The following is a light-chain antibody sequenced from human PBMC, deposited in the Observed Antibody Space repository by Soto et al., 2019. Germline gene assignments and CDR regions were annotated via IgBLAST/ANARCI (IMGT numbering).Light chain of an antibody. V-gene: IGLV2-14*01. CDR3: SSYRNTIALAV. CDR1: SGDVGGYSY. Sequence: QSALTQPASVSGSHGQSTTISCTGTSGDVGGYSYVSWYQQHPGKAPKLLIYDVNNRPSGVSNRFSGSKSGNTASLTISGLQADDEADYYCSSYRNTIALAVFGTGTKVTVL. CDR2: DVN. J-gene: IGLJ1*01.